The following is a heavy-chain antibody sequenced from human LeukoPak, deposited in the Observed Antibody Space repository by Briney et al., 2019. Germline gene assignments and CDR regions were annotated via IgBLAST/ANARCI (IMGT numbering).Heavy chain of an antibody. Sequence: GGSLRLSCAASGFTFSSYWMSWVRQAPGKGLEWISYMSSRGYPTYYAESVKGRFTISRDNAKNTLYLQMHNLRTDDTAVYFCARVGIALTSPFDYWGPGTLVAVSS. CDR1: GFTFSSYW. J-gene: IGHJ4*02. CDR2: MSSRGYPT. V-gene: IGHV3-48*04. D-gene: IGHD1-1*01. CDR3: ARVGIALTSPFDY.